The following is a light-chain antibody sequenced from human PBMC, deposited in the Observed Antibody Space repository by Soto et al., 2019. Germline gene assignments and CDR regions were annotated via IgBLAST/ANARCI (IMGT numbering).Light chain of an antibody. CDR2: GAS. J-gene: IGKJ1*01. V-gene: IGKV3-15*01. CDR3: HQYNTWPRT. Sequence: EIVMTQSPATLSVSPGERATLSCRASQSVSSDLAWYHQKPGQAPRLLIYGASTRATGIPARFSGSGSGTEFTLPINSLQSEDFAVYYCHQYNTWPRTFGQGTKVEIK. CDR1: QSVSSD.